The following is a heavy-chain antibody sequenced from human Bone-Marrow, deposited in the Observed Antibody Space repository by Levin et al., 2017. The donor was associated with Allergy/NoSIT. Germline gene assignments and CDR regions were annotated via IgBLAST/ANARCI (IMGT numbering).Heavy chain of an antibody. J-gene: IGHJ4*02. CDR2: INSDGSST. CDR1: GFIISSYW. V-gene: IGHV3-74*01. CDR3: ALGDGYGFSY. D-gene: IGHD5-18*01. Sequence: GGSLRLSCAASGFIISSYWMHWVRQVPGKGLVWVSRINSDGSSTSNADSVKGRFTISRDNAKNTLYLQMNSLRVEDTAVYYCALGDGYGFSYWGQGTLVTVSS.